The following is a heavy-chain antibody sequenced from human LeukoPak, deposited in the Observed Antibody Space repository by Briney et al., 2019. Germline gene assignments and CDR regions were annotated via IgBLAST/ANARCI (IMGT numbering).Heavy chain of an antibody. CDR3: TTPTGYDILTGYRQIDY. Sequence: GGSLRLSCAASGFTFSSYEMNWVRQAPGKGLEWVGRIKSKTDGGTTDYAAPVKGRFTISRDDSKNTLYLQMNSLKTEDTAVYYCTTPTGYDILTGYRQIDYWGQGTLVTVSS. CDR2: IKSKTDGGTT. CDR1: GFTFSSYE. D-gene: IGHD3-9*01. J-gene: IGHJ4*02. V-gene: IGHV3-15*01.